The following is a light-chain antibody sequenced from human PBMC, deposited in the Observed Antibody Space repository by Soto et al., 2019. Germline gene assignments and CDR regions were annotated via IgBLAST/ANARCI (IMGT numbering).Light chain of an antibody. J-gene: IGKJ1*01. CDR2: GAS. CDR1: QSVSSSY. V-gene: IGKV3-20*01. CDR3: QQYGSSRWT. Sequence: EIXXTQSPGTLSLSPGERATLSCRASQSVSSSYLAWYQQKPGQAPRLLIYGASSRATGIPDRFSGSGSGTDFTLTISRLEPEDFAVYYCQQYGSSRWTFGQGTKVEIK.